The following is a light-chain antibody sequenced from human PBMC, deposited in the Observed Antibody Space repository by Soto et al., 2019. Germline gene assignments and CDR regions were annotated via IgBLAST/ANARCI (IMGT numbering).Light chain of an antibody. CDR1: QAIRND. CDR3: LHDYSYPRT. Sequence: AIQMTQSPSSLSASVGDRVIITCRASQAIRNDLGWYQQKPGKAPKLLIYTASTLQSGVPSRFSGSVSGADFTLTIRSLQPEDSATYYCLHDYSYPRTFGQGTKLEIK. J-gene: IGKJ1*01. V-gene: IGKV1-6*01. CDR2: TAS.